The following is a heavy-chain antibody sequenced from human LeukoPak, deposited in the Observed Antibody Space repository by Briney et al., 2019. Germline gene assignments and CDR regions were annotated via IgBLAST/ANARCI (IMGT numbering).Heavy chain of an antibody. Sequence: PGGSLRLSCAASGFTFSSYAMSWVRQAPGKGLEWVSAISGSGGSTYYADSAKGRFTISRDNSKNTLYLQMNSLRAEDTAVYYCAKTYYYGSGPNWFDPWGQGTLVTVSS. J-gene: IGHJ5*02. D-gene: IGHD3-10*01. V-gene: IGHV3-23*01. CDR1: GFTFSSYA. CDR3: AKTYYYGSGPNWFDP. CDR2: ISGSGGST.